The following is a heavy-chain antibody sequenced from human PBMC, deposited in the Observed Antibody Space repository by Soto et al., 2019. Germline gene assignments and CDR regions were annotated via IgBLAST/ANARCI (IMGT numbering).Heavy chain of an antibody. Sequence: QLQLQEPGSGLVKPSQTLSLTCAVSGDSISSGGYSWNWIRQPPGKGLEWIGYIYHSGGTDYNPSLKSRVTITVDSSNNQFSLKLSSVTAADTAVYYCARDSRSGYYLDYWGQGTLVTVSS. D-gene: IGHD3-22*01. CDR1: GDSISSGGYS. CDR2: IYHSGGT. J-gene: IGHJ4*02. CDR3: ARDSRSGYYLDY. V-gene: IGHV4-30-2*01.